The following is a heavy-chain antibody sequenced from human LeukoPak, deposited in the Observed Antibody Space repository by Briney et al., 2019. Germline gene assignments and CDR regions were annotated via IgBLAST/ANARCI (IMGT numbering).Heavy chain of an antibody. CDR3: ASFGVAPR. V-gene: IGHV4-34*01. Sequence: SETLSLTCAVYGGSFSGYYWSWIRQPPGKGLEWIGEINHSGSTNYNPSLKSRVTISVDTSKNQFSLKLSSVTAADTAVYYCASFGVAPRWGQGTLVTVSS. CDR1: GGSFSGYY. D-gene: IGHD3-3*01. J-gene: IGHJ4*02. CDR2: INHSGST.